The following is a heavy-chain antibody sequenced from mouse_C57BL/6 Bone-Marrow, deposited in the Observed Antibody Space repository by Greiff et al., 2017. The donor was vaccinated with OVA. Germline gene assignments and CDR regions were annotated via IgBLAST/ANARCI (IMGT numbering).Heavy chain of an antibody. V-gene: IGHV14-3*01. CDR1: GFNIKNTY. J-gene: IGHJ4*01. Sequence: EVQLQQSVAELVRPGASVKLSCTASGFNIKNTYMHWVKQRPEQGLEWIGRIDPANDNTKYAPKFQGKATMTADTSSNTAYLRLSSLSSEDTAVYCCARGTFGSSFYAMDYWGQGTSVTVSS. D-gene: IGHD1-1*01. CDR3: ARGTFGSSFYAMDY. CDR2: IDPANDNT.